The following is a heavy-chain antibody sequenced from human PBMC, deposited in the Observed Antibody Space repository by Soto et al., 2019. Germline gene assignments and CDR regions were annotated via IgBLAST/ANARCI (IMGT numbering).Heavy chain of an antibody. J-gene: IGHJ6*02. CDR1: GYTFTGYY. CDR2: INPNSGGT. D-gene: IGHD2-2*01. CDR3: ARGDCSSTSCYERYYYYYGMDV. V-gene: IGHV1-2*04. Sequence: GASVKVSCKASGYTFTGYYMHWVRQAPGQGLEWMGWINPNSGGTNYAQKFQGWVTMTRDTPISTAYMELSRLRSDDTAVYYCARGDCSSTSCYERYYYYYGMDVWGQGTTVTVSS.